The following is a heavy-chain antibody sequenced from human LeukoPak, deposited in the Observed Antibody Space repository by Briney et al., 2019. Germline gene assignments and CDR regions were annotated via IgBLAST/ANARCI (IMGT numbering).Heavy chain of an antibody. V-gene: IGHV4-4*09. D-gene: IGHD1-26*01. CDR1: GGSISSYY. CDR3: ARRGGSYSLDY. J-gene: IGHJ4*02. Sequence: SETLSLTCTVSGGSISSYYWSWIRQPPGKGLEWIGYIYTSGSTNYNPSLKSRVTISVDTSKNQFSLKLSSVTAADTAVYYCARRGGSYSLDYWGQGTLVTVSS. CDR2: IYTSGST.